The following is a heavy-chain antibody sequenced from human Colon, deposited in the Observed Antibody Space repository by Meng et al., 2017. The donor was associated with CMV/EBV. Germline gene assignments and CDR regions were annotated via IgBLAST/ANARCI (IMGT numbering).Heavy chain of an antibody. CDR3: ANVDYNYYYAMDV. Sequence: GESLKISCVGSGFTFMNDEMNWVRQAPGKGLEWVAYISSSGSIRLYADSVKGRFTVSRDNAKNSVYLQMSSLRVEDTAIYYCANVDYNYYYAMDVWGLGTTVTVSS. V-gene: IGHV3-48*03. J-gene: IGHJ6*02. CDR1: GFTFMNDE. D-gene: IGHD3-10*01. CDR2: ISSSGSIR.